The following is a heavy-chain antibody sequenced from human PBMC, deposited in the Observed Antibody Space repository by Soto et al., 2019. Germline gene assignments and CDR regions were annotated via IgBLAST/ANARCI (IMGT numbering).Heavy chain of an antibody. CDR3: ARLSYSYVLFDY. V-gene: IGHV4-59*01. J-gene: IGHJ4*02. CDR1: GGSISSYY. D-gene: IGHD5-18*01. CDR2: IYYSGST. Sequence: LSLTCTVSGGSISSYYWSWIRQPPGKGLEWIGYIYYSGSTNYNPSLKSRVTISVDTSKNQFSLKLSSVTAADTAVYYCARLSYSYVLFDYWGQGXLVTVSS.